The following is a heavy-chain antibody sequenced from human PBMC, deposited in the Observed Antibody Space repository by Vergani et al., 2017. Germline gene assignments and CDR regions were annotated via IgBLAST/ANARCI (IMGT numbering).Heavy chain of an antibody. Sequence: EVQLVQSGAEVKKPGESLKISCQISGYSFTNYWIGWVRQMPGKGLEWMGIIHPADSDTRYSPSFQGQVTISVDKSISTAYLQRSSLRASYSAMYYCARLYGRDSSGSKYFDYWGHGTLVTVSS. CDR3: ARLYGRDSSGSKYFDY. CDR2: IHPADSDT. CDR1: GYSFTNYW. D-gene: IGHD3-22*01. V-gene: IGHV5-51*01. J-gene: IGHJ4*01.